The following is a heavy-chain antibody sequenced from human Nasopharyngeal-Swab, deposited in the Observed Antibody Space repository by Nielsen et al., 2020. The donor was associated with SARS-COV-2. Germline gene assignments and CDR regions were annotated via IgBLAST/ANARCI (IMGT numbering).Heavy chain of an antibody. CDR3: ARGPPTYSSSWSVGWFDP. CDR2: MNPNSGNT. D-gene: IGHD6-13*01. J-gene: IGHJ5*02. Sequence: VKVSCKASGYTFTSYDINWVRQATGQGLEWMGWMNPNSGNTGYAQKFQGRVTMTRNTSISTAYMELSSLRSEDTAVYYCARGPPTYSSSWSVGWFDPWGQGTLVTVSS. V-gene: IGHV1-8*01. CDR1: GYTFTSYD.